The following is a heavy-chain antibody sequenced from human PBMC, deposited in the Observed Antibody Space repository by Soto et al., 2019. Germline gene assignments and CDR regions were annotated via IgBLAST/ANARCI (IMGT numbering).Heavy chain of an antibody. CDR2: IGTAGDT. V-gene: IGHV3-13*01. Sequence: GGSLRLSCAASGFTFSSYDMHWVRQATGKGLEWVSAIGTAGDTYYPGSVKGRFTISRENAKNSLYLQMNSLRAENTAVYYCARAHRIVGATTHAFDIWGQGTMVTVSS. CDR1: GFTFSSYD. CDR3: ARAHRIVGATTHAFDI. D-gene: IGHD1-26*01. J-gene: IGHJ3*02.